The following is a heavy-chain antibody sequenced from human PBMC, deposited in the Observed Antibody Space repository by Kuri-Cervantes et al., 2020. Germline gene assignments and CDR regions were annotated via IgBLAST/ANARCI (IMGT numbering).Heavy chain of an antibody. CDR1: GFTFSDYY. Sequence: GGSLRLSCAASGFTFSDYYMSWIRQAPGKGLEWVSYISSSSSYIYYADSVKGRFTISRDNAKNSLYLQMNSLRAEDTAVYYCARVPHYCSSTSCYVAFDIWGQGTMVTVSS. V-gene: IGHV3-11*06. J-gene: IGHJ3*02. D-gene: IGHD2-2*01. CDR3: ARVPHYCSSTSCYVAFDI. CDR2: ISSSSSYI.